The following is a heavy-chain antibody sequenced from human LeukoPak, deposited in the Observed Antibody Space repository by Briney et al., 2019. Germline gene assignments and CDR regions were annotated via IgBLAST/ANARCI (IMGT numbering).Heavy chain of an antibody. J-gene: IGHJ2*01. CDR2: IYYSGST. V-gene: IGHV4-59*01. D-gene: IGHD3-22*01. CDR1: AGSISSYY. Sequence: SETLSLTCTVSAGSISSYYSSRIRQPPGNGLEWIGYIYYSGSTNYNPSLKSRVTISVDTSKNQFSLKLSSVTAADTAVYYCARVDYDSSGYYAWYFDLWGRGTLVTVSS. CDR3: ARVDYDSSGYYAWYFDL.